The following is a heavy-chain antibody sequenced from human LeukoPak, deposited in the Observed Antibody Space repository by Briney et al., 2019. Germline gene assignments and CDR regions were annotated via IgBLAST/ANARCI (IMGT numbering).Heavy chain of an antibody. CDR1: GFTFSSYA. CDR3: AKDRGGDYYDSSGYYYNSFRWYFDL. CDR2: ISGSGGST. J-gene: IGHJ2*01. Sequence: PGGSLRLSCAASGFTFSSYAMSWVRQAPGKGLEWVSAISGSGGSTYYADSVKGRFTISRDNSKNTLYLQMNSLRAEDTAVYYCAKDRGGDYYDSSGYYYNSFRWYFDLWGRGTLVTVSS. V-gene: IGHV3-23*01. D-gene: IGHD3-22*01.